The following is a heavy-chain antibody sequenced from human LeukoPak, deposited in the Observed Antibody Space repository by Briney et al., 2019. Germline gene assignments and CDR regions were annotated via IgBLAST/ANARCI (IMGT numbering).Heavy chain of an antibody. CDR2: MNPNSGNT. CDR3: ARVKTALTYYAFWSGYYWNDAFDI. D-gene: IGHD3-3*01. V-gene: IGHV1-8*01. Sequence: ASVKVSCKASGYTFTSYDINWVRQATGQGLEWMGWMNPNSGNTGYAQKFQGRVTMTRNTSISTAYMELGSLRSEDTAVYYCARVKTALTYYAFWSGYYWNDAFDIWGQGTMVTVSS. J-gene: IGHJ3*02. CDR1: GYTFTSYD.